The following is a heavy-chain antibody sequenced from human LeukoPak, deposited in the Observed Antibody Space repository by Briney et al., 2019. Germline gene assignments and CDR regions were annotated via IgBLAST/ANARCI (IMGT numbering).Heavy chain of an antibody. CDR1: GFTFTTYA. CDR2: ITGSGSST. CDR3: AKAGAVVVVAAKYFDY. J-gene: IGHJ4*02. V-gene: IGHV3-23*01. D-gene: IGHD2-15*01. Sequence: QSGGSLRLSCAASGFTFTTYAMSWVRQAPGKGLEWVSSITGSGSSTYYADSVRGRFTISRDSSKYTLYLQMNSLRAEDTAVYYCAKAGAVVVVAAKYFDYWGQGTLVTVSS.